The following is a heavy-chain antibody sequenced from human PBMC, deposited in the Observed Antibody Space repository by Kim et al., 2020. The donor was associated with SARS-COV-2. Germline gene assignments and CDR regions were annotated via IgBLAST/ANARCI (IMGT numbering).Heavy chain of an antibody. D-gene: IGHD3-16*01. CDR3: ARDGHLGGMDF. Sequence: GGSLRLSCAASGFTFSDYAMHWVRQAPGKGLEWVAVISYDGNNKYYADSVKGRFTLSRDNSKDTLYLDMNSLRAEDTAVYYCARDGHLGGMDFGGQGTTVTVSS. J-gene: IGHJ6*02. CDR2: ISYDGNNK. V-gene: IGHV3-30-3*01. CDR1: GFTFSDYA.